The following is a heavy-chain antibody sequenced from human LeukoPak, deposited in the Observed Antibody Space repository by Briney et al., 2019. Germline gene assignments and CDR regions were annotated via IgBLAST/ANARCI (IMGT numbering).Heavy chain of an antibody. Sequence: LKISXKGSGYNFXXYWIGWVRQMPGKGLEWMGIFNPGNSDSRYSPSFQGQVTISADKSISIAYLQWSSLKASDTAIYYCARGGDYYDYWGQGTPVTVSS. J-gene: IGHJ4*02. CDR2: FNPGNSDS. CDR3: ARGGDYYDY. D-gene: IGHD3-10*01. CDR1: GYNFXXYW. V-gene: IGHV5-51*01.